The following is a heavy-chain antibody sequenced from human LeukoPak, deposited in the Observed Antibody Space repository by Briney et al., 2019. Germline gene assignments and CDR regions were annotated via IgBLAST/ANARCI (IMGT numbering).Heavy chain of an antibody. CDR3: ARDPSYDFWIPFDY. CDR2: IKQDGSEK. J-gene: IGHJ4*02. Sequence: GGSLRLSCAASGFTFSSYWMSWVRQAPGKGLEWVANIKQDGSEKYYVDSVKGRFTISRDNAKNSLYLQMNSLRAEDTAVYYCARDPSYDFWIPFDYWGQGTLVTVSS. D-gene: IGHD3-3*01. V-gene: IGHV3-7*01. CDR1: GFTFSSYW.